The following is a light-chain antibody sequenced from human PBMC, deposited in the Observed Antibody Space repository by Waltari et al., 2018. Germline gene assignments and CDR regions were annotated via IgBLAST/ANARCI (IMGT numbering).Light chain of an antibody. CDR2: AAS. J-gene: IGKJ1*01. V-gene: IGKV1-39*01. CDR3: QQSYSTPRA. CDR1: QSISSH. Sequence: DIQMNQSPSSLPASVGDRVTITCRASQSISSHLNWYQQKPGEAPKLLIYAASSLQRGVPSRFSGSGSGTDFTLANSSLQPEDVATYYCQQSYSTPRACGQGTKVEIK.